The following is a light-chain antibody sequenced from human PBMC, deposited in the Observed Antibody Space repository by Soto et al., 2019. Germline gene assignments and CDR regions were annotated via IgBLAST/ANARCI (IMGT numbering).Light chain of an antibody. V-gene: IGKV1-5*03. Sequence: DIPMTQSPSTLSASVGDRVTITCRASQSISTWLAWYQQKPGKAPKVLIYTASSLQSGVPSRFSGGGSGTEFSLTISSLQPDDFATYYCQQYNSYPLTFGGGTKVEIK. CDR1: QSISTW. CDR3: QQYNSYPLT. CDR2: TAS. J-gene: IGKJ4*01.